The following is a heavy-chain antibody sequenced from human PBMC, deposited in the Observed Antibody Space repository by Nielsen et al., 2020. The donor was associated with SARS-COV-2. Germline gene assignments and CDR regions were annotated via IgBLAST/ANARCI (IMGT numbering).Heavy chain of an antibody. CDR1: GYTFTSYG. CDR3: AKGSPEVGAPHYYGMDV. V-gene: IGHV1-18*04. CDR2: ISAYNGNT. J-gene: IGHJ6*02. Sequence: ASVKVSCKASGYTFTSYGISWVRQAPGQGLEWMGWISAYNGNTNYAQKLQGRVTMTTDTSTSTAYMELRSLRSDDTAVYCCAKGSPEVGAPHYYGMDVWGQGTTVTVSS. D-gene: IGHD1-26*01.